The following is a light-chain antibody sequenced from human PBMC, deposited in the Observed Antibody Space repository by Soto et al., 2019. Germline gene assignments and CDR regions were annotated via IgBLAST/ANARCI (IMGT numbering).Light chain of an antibody. V-gene: IGKV1-9*01. J-gene: IGKJ4*01. Sequence: IQFTQSPSSLSASVGKKITINCRASQGISSYLAWYQQKPGKAPKLLIYAASTLQSGVPSRFSGSGSGTDFTLTISSLQPEDFATYYCQQLNSYPSITFGGGTKVDIK. CDR2: AAS. CDR1: QGISSY. CDR3: QQLNSYPSIT.